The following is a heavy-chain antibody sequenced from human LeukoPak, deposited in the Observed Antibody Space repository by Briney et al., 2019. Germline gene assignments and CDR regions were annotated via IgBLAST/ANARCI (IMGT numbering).Heavy chain of an antibody. CDR2: IVVXSGNT. V-gene: IGHV1-58*02. D-gene: IGHD5-18*01. Sequence: SVKVSCKASGXTXXXSXXQXXXXXXGXRXXWXXWIVVXSGNTNYAQKFQERVTITRDMSTITAYMELSSLRSEDTAVYYCAARGYSYGYDDYWGQGTLVTVSS. CDR3: AARGYSYGYDDY. J-gene: IGHJ4*02. CDR1: GXTXXXSX.